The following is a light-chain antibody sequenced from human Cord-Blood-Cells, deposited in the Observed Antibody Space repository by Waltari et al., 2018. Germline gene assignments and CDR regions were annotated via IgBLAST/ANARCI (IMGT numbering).Light chain of an antibody. CDR1: QGIRND. CDR2: AAS. Sequence: AIQMTQSPSSLSASVGDRVTITCRASQGIRNDLGWYQQKPGKAPKLLIYAASSLQSGVPSRFSGSRSGTDFTLTISSLQPEDFATYYCLQDYNYYTFGQGTKLEIK. V-gene: IGKV1-6*01. CDR3: LQDYNYYT. J-gene: IGKJ2*01.